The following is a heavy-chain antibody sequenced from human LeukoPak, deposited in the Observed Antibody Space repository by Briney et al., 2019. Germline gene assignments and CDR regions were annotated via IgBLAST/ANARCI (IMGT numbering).Heavy chain of an antibody. CDR2: ISWNSGSI. CDR1: GFTFDDYA. Sequence: GGSLRLSCAASGFTFDDYAMHWVRQAPGKGLEWVSGISWNSGSIGYADSVKGRFTISRDNAKNSLYLQMNSLRAEDTALYYCAKGPYYDILTGYPDYWGQGTLVTVSS. V-gene: IGHV3-9*01. CDR3: AKGPYYDILTGYPDY. J-gene: IGHJ4*02. D-gene: IGHD3-9*01.